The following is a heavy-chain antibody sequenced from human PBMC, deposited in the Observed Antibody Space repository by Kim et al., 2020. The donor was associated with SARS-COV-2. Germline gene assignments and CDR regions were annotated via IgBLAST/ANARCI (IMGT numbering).Heavy chain of an antibody. D-gene: IGHD3-3*01. J-gene: IGHJ6*02. Sequence: ASVKVSCKASGYTFTSYAMNWVRQAPGQGLEWMGWINTNTGNPTYAQGFTGRFVFSLDTSVSTAYLQISSLKAEDTAVYYCARGGSAITIFGVVIPEFGMDVWGQGTTVTVSS. CDR2: INTNTGNP. CDR3: ARGGSAITIFGVVIPEFGMDV. CDR1: GYTFTSYA. V-gene: IGHV7-4-1*02.